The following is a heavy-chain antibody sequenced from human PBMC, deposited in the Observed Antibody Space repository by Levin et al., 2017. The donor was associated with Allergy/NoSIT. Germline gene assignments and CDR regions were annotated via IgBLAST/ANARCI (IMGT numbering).Heavy chain of an antibody. CDR2: ISGSGGST. D-gene: IGHD6-6*01. V-gene: IGHV3-23*01. Sequence: GGSLRLSCAASGFTFSSYAMSWVRQPPGKGLEWVSRISGSGGSTYYADFVRGRFTISRDNSKNTLYLQMNSLRAEDTAIYYCAKGVSSSPNWFDPWGQGTLVTVSS. CDR1: GFTFSSYA. CDR3: AKGVSSSPNWFDP. J-gene: IGHJ5*02.